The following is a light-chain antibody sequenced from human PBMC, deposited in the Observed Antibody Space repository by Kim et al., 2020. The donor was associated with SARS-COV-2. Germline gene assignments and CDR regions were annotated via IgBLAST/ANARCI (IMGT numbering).Light chain of an antibody. CDR3: QAWDSSRVV. Sequence: SYELTQPPSVSVSPGQTASIACSGDKLGDKYACWYQQKPGQSPVLVIYHDSKRPSGIPERFSGSNSGNTATLTISGTQAMDEADYYCQAWDSSRVVFGGGTQLTVL. CDR1: KLGDKY. V-gene: IGLV3-1*01. CDR2: HDS. J-gene: IGLJ2*01.